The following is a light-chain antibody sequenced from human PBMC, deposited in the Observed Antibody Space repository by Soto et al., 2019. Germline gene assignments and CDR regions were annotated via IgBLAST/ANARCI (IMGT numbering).Light chain of an antibody. V-gene: IGKV1-27*01. J-gene: IGKJ4*01. CDR1: RPLSNY. CDR3: QKYNSAPRT. Sequence: DIPMTHSPTSLSASVGDRVTIRCRASRPLSNYLAWYQQRPGKIPTLLIYAASTLQAGVPSRFSGSGSGTDFTLTISSLQPVDVAAYYCQKYNSAPRTFGGGTKV. CDR2: AAS.